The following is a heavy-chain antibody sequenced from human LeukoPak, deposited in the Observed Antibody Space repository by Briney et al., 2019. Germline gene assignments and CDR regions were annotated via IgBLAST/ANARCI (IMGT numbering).Heavy chain of an antibody. CDR3: ARDGDYYDSSASGFDY. Sequence: SETLSLTCTVSGGSITSYYWSWIRQPPGKGLEWIGSIYYSGSTYYNSSLKSRVTISIDTSKNQVSLNLTSMTAADTAVYYCARDGDYYDSSASGFDYWGQGTLVTVSS. V-gene: IGHV4-59*12. CDR1: GGSITSYY. J-gene: IGHJ4*02. D-gene: IGHD3-22*01. CDR2: IYYSGST.